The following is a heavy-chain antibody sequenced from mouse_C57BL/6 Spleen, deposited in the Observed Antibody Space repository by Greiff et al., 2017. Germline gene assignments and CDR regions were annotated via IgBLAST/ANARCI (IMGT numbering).Heavy chain of an antibody. Sequence: VQLQESGAELARPGASVKLSCKASGYTFTSYGISWVKQRTGQGLEWIGEIYPRSGNTYYNEKFKGKATLTADKSSSTAYMELRSLTSEDSAVYFCARGNFYDYDASYAMDYWGQGTSGTVSS. CDR1: GYTFTSYG. CDR2: IYPRSGNT. D-gene: IGHD2-4*01. J-gene: IGHJ4*01. V-gene: IGHV1-81*01. CDR3: ARGNFYDYDASYAMDY.